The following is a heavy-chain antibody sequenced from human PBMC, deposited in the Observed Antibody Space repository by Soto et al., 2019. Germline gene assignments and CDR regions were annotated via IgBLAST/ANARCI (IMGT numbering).Heavy chain of an antibody. Sequence: DVQLVESGGGLIQPGGSLRLSCVASGLTVSGKKYMAWVRQDPGKGPEWLSGVYDLDGTYYADSVRGRFTTSIDSSRTTVYLQMRYLRPEDTALYFCATWHLREHAYDIWGQGTMVTVSS. V-gene: IGHV3-53*01. CDR3: ATWHLREHAYDI. J-gene: IGHJ3*02. CDR2: VYDLDGT. CDR1: GLTVSGKKY. D-gene: IGHD5-12*01.